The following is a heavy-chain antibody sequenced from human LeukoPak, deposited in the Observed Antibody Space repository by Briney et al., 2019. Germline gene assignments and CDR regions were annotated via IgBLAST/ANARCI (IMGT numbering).Heavy chain of an antibody. CDR2: IYYSGST. D-gene: IGHD3-22*01. CDR1: GGYISSSSYY. J-gene: IGHJ4*02. V-gene: IGHV4-39*02. CDR3: ARDYYDSSGYYSPYYFDY. Sequence: PSETLSLTCTVSGGYISSSSYYWGWIRQAPGKGLEWIGSIYYSGSTYYNPSLKSRVTISVDTSKNQFSLKLSSVTAADTAVYYCARDYYDSSGYYSPYYFDYWGQGTLVTVSS.